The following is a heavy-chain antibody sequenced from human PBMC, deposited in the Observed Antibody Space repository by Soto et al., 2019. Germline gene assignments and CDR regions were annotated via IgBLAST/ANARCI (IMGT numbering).Heavy chain of an antibody. Sequence: QVQLVQSGAEVKKPGASVKVSCKASGYTFTSYGISWVRQAPGQGLEWMGWIRAYNGNTNYAQKLQGRVTMTTDTSTSTVYMELRSLRSDDTAVYYCASRAGYSSSWYRKDTLGLHAFDIWGQGTMVTVSS. V-gene: IGHV1-18*01. CDR3: ASRAGYSSSWYRKDTLGLHAFDI. CDR1: GYTFTSYG. J-gene: IGHJ3*02. D-gene: IGHD6-13*01. CDR2: IRAYNGNT.